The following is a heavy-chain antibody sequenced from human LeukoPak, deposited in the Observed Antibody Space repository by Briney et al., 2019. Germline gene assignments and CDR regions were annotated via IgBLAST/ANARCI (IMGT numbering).Heavy chain of an antibody. CDR1: GFTFSSYW. V-gene: IGHV3-7*03. J-gene: IGHJ4*02. D-gene: IGHD3-3*01. Sequence: PGGSLRLSCAASGFTFSSYWMSWVRQAPGKGLEWVANIKQDGSEKYYVDSVKGRFTISRDNTKNSLYLQMNSLRVEDTAVFYSARDQYDTWSRRGNFDSWGQGTLVIVSS. CDR3: ARDQYDTWSRRGNFDS. CDR2: IKQDGSEK.